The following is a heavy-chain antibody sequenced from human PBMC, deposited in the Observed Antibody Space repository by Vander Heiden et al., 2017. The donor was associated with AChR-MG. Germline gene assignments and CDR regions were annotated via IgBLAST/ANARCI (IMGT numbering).Heavy chain of an antibody. CDR3: ARAYDFWSGYGDSYMDV. CDR2: IGTAGDT. J-gene: IGHJ6*03. CDR1: GFTFSSYD. V-gene: IGHV3-13*01. D-gene: IGHD3-3*01. Sequence: EVQLVESGGGLVQPGGSLRLSCAASGFTFSSYDMHWVRQATGKGLEWVSAIGTAGDTYYPGSVKGRFTISRENAKNSLYLQMNSLRAGDTAVYYCARAYDFWSGYGDSYMDVWGKGTTVTVSS.